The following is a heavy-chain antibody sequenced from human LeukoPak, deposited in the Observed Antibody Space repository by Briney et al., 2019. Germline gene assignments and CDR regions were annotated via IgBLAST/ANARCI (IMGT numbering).Heavy chain of an antibody. Sequence: GGSLRLSCAASGFTFSSYWMSWVRQAPGKGLEWVANIKQDGSEKYYVDSVKGRFTISRDNAKNSLYLQMNSLRAEDTAVYYCARRQEWLAIGGYYYYMDVWGKGTTVTVSS. CDR3: ARRQEWLAIGGYYYYMDV. D-gene: IGHD5-12*01. CDR1: GFTFSSYW. J-gene: IGHJ6*03. CDR2: IKQDGSEK. V-gene: IGHV3-7*01.